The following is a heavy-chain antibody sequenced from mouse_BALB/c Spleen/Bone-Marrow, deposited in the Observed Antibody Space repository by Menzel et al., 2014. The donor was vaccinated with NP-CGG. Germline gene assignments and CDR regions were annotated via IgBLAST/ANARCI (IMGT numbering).Heavy chain of an antibody. V-gene: IGHV14-3*02. CDR2: IDPANGFA. CDR1: GSNIXDTY. CDR3: ARAYYGNYPYVMDY. J-gene: IGHJ4*01. Sequence: VQLQQSGAELVKPGASVKLSCTASGSNIXDTYIHWVNQRPEQGLEWIGRIDPANGFAKYDPKFQGKATITADTSSNTAYLHLSSLTSEDTAVYYCARAYYGNYPYVMDYWGQGTSVTVSS. D-gene: IGHD2-10*01.